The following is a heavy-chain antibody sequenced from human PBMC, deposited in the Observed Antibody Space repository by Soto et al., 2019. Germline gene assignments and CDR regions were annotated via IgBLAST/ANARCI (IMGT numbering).Heavy chain of an antibody. CDR2: ISPYSGKT. CDR3: AREGLLLLPDY. J-gene: IGHJ4*02. CDR1: GYTFTNND. D-gene: IGHD3-22*01. V-gene: IGHV1-18*01. Sequence: QIQLVQSGTEVRKPGGSAKVSCKTSGYTFTNNDVCWVRQTPGQGLEWMGWISPYSGKTNYARKFKGRVTMTTDTSTSTVYMELTSLTSDDTAVYYCAREGLLLLPDYWGQGTLVTVSS.